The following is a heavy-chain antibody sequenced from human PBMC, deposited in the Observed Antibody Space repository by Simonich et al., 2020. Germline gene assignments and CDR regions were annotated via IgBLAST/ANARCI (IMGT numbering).Heavy chain of an antibody. CDR3: ARRGDGHAFDI. D-gene: IGHD3-16*01. J-gene: IGHJ3*02. CDR2: IYYSGHT. CDR1: GGSISSYY. V-gene: IGHV4-59*12. Sequence: QVQLQESGPGLVKPSETLSLTCTVSGGSISSYYWSWIRQPPGKGLEWIGYIYYSGHTNYNPPLKSRVTISVDTSKNQFSLKLSSVTAADTAVYYCARRGDGHAFDIWGQGTMVTVSS.